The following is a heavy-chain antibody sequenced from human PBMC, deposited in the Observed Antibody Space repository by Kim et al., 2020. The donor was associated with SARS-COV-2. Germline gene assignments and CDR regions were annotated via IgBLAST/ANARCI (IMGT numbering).Heavy chain of an antibody. CDR3: ARERRGYSGYDLSGYYGMDV. Sequence: ASVKVSCKASGYTFTGYYMHWVRQAPGQGLEWMGRINPNSRGTNYAQKFQGRVTMTRDTSISTAYMELSRLRSDDTVVYYCARERRGYSGYDLSGYYGMDVWGQGTTVTVSS. D-gene: IGHD5-12*01. CDR2: INPNSRGT. CDR1: GYTFTGYY. V-gene: IGHV1-2*05. J-gene: IGHJ6*02.